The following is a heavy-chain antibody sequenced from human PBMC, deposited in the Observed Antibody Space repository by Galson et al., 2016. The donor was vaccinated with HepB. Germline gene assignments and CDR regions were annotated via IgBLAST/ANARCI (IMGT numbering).Heavy chain of an antibody. CDR2: ISSSGDRV. V-gene: IGHV3-23*01. CDR3: ARDVTVTMGRGVLDY. J-gene: IGHJ4*02. Sequence: SLRLSCAVSGFTFSIYAMSWVRQAPGKGLEWVSAISSSGDRVYYAYSVKGRFTISRDNSKTTLYLEMNSLRAEDTAVYYCARDVTVTMGRGVLDYWGQGTLVTVSS. D-gene: IGHD3-10*01. CDR1: GFTFSIYA.